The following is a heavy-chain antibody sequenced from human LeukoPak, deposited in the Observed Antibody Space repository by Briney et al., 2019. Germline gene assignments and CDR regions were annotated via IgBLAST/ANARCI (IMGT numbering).Heavy chain of an antibody. D-gene: IGHD3-3*01. J-gene: IGHJ5*02. Sequence: GGSLRLSCAASGFTFSDSAVRWVRHSPGEGLKWVSSISDTGGRTYYADSVKGRFTITRDNSRNTVNLQMNSLTAGDTARYYCAKGGQDFDFWRFDLWGQGILVIVSS. CDR1: GFTFSDSA. V-gene: IGHV3-23*01. CDR3: AKGGQDFDFWRFDL. CDR2: ISDTGGRT.